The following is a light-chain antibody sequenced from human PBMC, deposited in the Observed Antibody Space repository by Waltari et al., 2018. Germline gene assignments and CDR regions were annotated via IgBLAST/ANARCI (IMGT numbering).Light chain of an antibody. CDR2: EVS. V-gene: IGLV2-8*01. CDR1: SSDVGGYNY. CDR3: SSYAGSNNLGV. Sequence: QSALTQPPSASGSPGQSVTISCTGTSSDVGGYNYVSWYQQHPGQAPKFMIYEVSKRPSGVPDRFSGSKSGNTASLTVSGLQAEDEADYYCSSYAGSNNLGVFVTGTKVTVL. J-gene: IGLJ1*01.